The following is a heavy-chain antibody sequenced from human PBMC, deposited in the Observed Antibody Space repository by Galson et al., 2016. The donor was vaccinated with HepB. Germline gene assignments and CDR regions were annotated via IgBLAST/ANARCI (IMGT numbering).Heavy chain of an antibody. V-gene: IGHV3-23*01. J-gene: IGHJ6*04. CDR1: GFSFSDYG. Sequence: SLRLSCAASGFSFSDYGMTWVRQAPGKGLEWVAGIGGSGGGTSYADSVKGRFTISRDNSGNTLYLHMHTLRAEDTALYYCAKSGPCTVCVCRLYYYYALDVWGKGTPVTVSS. D-gene: IGHD2-8*02. CDR3: AKSGPCTVCVCRLYYYYALDV. CDR2: IGGSGGGT.